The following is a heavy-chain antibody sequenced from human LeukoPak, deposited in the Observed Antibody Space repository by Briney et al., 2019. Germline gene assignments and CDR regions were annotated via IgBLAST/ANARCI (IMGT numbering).Heavy chain of an antibody. J-gene: IGHJ4*02. Sequence: PGGSLRLSCVASGLSLSHAWMSWVRQTPGKGLEWIGRIKSKSDGDSKDCAAPVRDRFTISRDDWKDTVFLEMTTLRTEDTGVYFCTTAPSYYNFNSFDYWGQGTVVTASS. D-gene: IGHD3-3*01. CDR3: TTAPSYYNFNSFDY. V-gene: IGHV3-15*01. CDR1: GLSLSHAW. CDR2: IKSKSDGDSK.